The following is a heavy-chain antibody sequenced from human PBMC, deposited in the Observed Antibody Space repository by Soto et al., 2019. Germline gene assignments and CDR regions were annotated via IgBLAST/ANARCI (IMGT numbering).Heavy chain of an antibody. CDR1: GFTVSSNY. D-gene: IGHD6-6*01. CDR3: ARDKRGIAARPGYYYGMDV. CDR2: IYSGGST. Sequence: LRLSCAASGFTVSSNYMSWVRQAPGKGLEWVSVIYSGGSTYYADSVKGRFTISRDNSKNTLYLQMNSLRAEDTAVYYCARDKRGIAARPGYYYGMDVWGQGTTVTVSS. J-gene: IGHJ6*02. V-gene: IGHV3-53*01.